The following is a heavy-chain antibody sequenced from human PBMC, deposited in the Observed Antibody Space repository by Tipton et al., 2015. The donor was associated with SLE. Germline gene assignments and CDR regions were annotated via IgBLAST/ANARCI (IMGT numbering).Heavy chain of an antibody. J-gene: IGHJ5*02. CDR2: IYYGGGT. Sequence: TLSLTCTVSGGSISSGSYYWSWIRQPAGKGLEWIGHIYYGGGTYYNPSLESRVTISLDTSKNQFSLKLNSVTAADTAVYYCARSTDQNWFDPWGQGTLVTVSS. CDR3: ARSTDQNWFDP. V-gene: IGHV4-31*03. D-gene: IGHD2-2*01. CDR1: GGSISSGSYY.